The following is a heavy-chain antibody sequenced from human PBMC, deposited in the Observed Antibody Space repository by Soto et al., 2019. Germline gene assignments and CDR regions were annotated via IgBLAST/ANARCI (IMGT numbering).Heavy chain of an antibody. CDR2: ISSSSSYI. CDR1: GFTFSSYS. CDR3: ARDGALGYCSGGSCYSGLFDY. V-gene: IGHV3-21*01. J-gene: IGHJ4*02. D-gene: IGHD2-15*01. Sequence: GESLKISCAASGFTFSSYSMNWVRQAPGKGLEWVSSISSSSSYIYYADSVKGRFTISRDNAKNSLYLQMNSLRAEDTAVYYCARDGALGYCSGGSCYSGLFDYWGQGTLVTVSS.